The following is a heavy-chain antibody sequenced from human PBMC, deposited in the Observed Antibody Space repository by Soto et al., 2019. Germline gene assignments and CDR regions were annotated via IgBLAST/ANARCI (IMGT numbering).Heavy chain of an antibody. D-gene: IGHD1-26*01. J-gene: IGHJ4*02. V-gene: IGHV4-39*01. CDR3: AGGNSGSSLAY. Sequence: PSGTLSLTCTVSGASISSSSYYWGWIRQPPGKGLEWIASIYYSGTTYYNTSLKSRVTISVDTSKNQLSLRLTSVTAADTAVYYCAGGNSGSSLAYWGQGTLVTVSS. CDR1: GASISSSSYY. CDR2: IYYSGTT.